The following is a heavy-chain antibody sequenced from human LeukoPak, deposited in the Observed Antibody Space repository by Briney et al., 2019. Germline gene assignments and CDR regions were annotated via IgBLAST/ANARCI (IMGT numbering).Heavy chain of an antibody. D-gene: IGHD3-22*01. CDR2: IRYDGSNK. Sequence: GGSLRLSCAASGFTFSSFGMHWVRQAPGKGLEWVAFIRYDGSNKYHADPVKGRFTISRDNSKNTLYLQMNSLRAEDTAVYYCANPDYDSSTYVGDYWGQGTLVTVSS. CDR1: GFTFSSFG. J-gene: IGHJ4*02. CDR3: ANPDYDSSTYVGDY. V-gene: IGHV3-30*02.